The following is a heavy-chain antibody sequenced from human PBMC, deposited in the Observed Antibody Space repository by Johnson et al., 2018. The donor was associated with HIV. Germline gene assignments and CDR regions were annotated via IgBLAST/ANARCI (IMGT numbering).Heavy chain of an antibody. CDR3: YAFDI. CDR2: IGTAGDT. J-gene: IGHJ3*02. V-gene: IGHV3-13*01. Sequence: VQLVESGGGLVQPGGSLRLSCAASGFTFSSYDMHWVRQATGKSLEWVSVIGTAGDTYYVDSVKGRFTISRDNAKNSLYLQMNSLIAEDTAVYYCYAFDIWGQGTMVTVSS. CDR1: GFTFSSYD.